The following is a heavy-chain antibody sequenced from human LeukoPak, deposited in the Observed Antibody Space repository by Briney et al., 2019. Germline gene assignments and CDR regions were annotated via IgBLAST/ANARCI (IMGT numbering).Heavy chain of an antibody. V-gene: IGHV4-30-4*08. CDR3: ARTIFGVVNSVAFDI. J-gene: IGHJ3*02. D-gene: IGHD3-3*01. CDR2: IYYSVST. Sequence: SQTLSLTCTVSSGSISSGDYYWSWIRQPPGKGLGRIGYIYYSVSTYYNPSLKSRVTISVDTSKNQFSLKLSSVTAADTAVYYCARTIFGVVNSVAFDIWGQGTMVTVSS. CDR1: SGSISSGDYY.